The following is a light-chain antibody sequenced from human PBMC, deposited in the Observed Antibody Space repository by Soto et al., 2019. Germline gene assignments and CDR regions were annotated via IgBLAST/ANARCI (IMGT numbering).Light chain of an antibody. Sequence: MTMSPSTLSGSVRDRGTLTCRASQTIISWLAWYQQKPGKPPKLLIYKAPTLKSGVPSRFRGIRSWTECTLPLSRLQPDDFATDYSKHYNSYSEACGQGSKV. CDR2: KAP. J-gene: IGKJ1*01. CDR3: KHYNSYSEA. V-gene: IGKV1-5*03. CDR1: QTIISW.